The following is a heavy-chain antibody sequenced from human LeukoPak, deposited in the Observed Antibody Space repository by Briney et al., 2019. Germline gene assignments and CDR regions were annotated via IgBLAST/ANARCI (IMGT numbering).Heavy chain of an antibody. V-gene: IGHV3-7*01. CDR1: GFTFNNYW. CDR3: VPGGLAVSGIDY. D-gene: IGHD6-19*01. J-gene: IGHJ4*02. CDR2: ITPDGSDR. Sequence: GGSLRLSCAVSGFTFNNYWMSWVRQARGKGLEWVANITPDGSDRYYVDSLKGRVTISRDNTKSTLNLQLNSLRAEDTAVYYCVPGGLAVSGIDYWGQGALVTVSS.